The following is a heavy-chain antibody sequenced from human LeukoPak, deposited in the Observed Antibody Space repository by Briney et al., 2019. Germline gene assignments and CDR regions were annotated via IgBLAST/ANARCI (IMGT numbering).Heavy chain of an antibody. V-gene: IGHV3-7*01. CDR3: ARGYIGSGWPDYYYMEV. CDR2: INQDGSEK. CDR1: GFTSSSYW. J-gene: IGHJ6*03. D-gene: IGHD6-19*01. Sequence: GGSLRLSCAASGFTSSSYWMSWVRQAPGKGLEWVANINQDGSEKYYVDSVKGRFTISRDNAKNSLYLQMNSLRVEDTAVYYCARGYIGSGWPDYYYMEVWGKGTTVTVSS.